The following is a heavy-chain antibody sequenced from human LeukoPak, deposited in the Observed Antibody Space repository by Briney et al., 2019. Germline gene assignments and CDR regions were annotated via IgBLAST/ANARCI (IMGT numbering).Heavy chain of an antibody. CDR2: IKEDGSEK. CDR1: GFTFSNAW. J-gene: IGHJ3*02. CDR3: ARDWVAGVPFDAFDI. D-gene: IGHD3-10*01. Sequence: GGSLRLSCAASGFTFSNAWMSWVRQAPGKGLEWVANIKEDGSEKYYVDSVKGRFTISRDNAQNSVYLHMNSLTAEDTALYYCARDWVAGVPFDAFDIWGQGTTVTVSS. V-gene: IGHV3-7*03.